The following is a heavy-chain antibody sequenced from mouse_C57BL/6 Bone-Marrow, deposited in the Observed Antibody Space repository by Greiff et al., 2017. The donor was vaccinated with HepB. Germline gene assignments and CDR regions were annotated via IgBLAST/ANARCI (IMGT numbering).Heavy chain of an antibody. Sequence: QVQLQQPGAKLVRPGTSVKLSCKASGYTFTSYWMHWVKQRPGQGLEWIGVIDPSDSYTNYNQKFKGKATLTVDTSSSTAYMQLSSLTSEDSAVYYCASGGLFAYWGQGTLVTVSA. CDR2: IDPSDSYT. J-gene: IGHJ3*01. CDR3: ASGGLFAY. CDR1: GYTFTSYW. D-gene: IGHD3-3*01. V-gene: IGHV1-59*01.